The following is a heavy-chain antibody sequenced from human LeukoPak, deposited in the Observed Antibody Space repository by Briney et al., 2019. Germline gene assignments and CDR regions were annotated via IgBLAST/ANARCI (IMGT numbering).Heavy chain of an antibody. J-gene: IGHJ5*02. Sequence: ASETLSLTCTVSGGSISSYYWSWNRQPPGKGLEWIGYIYYSGSTNYNPSLKSRVTISVDTSKNQFSLKLSSVTAADTAVYYCARLRIHRVSYRWFDPWGQGTLVTVSS. CDR3: ARLRIHRVSYRWFDP. V-gene: IGHV4-59*08. CDR2: IYYSGST. D-gene: IGHD1-14*01. CDR1: GGSISSYY.